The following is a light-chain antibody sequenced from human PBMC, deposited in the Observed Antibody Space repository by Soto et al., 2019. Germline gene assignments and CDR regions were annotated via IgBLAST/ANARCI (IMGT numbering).Light chain of an antibody. CDR3: MQGTHWPWT. Sequence: VVMTQSPVSLPVTLGQPASISCRSSRSLVYSDGKTYLSWFQQRPGHSPRRLIYQVSNRDSGVPDRFSGSGSGTDFTLQINRVEAEDVGVYYCMQGTHWPWTFGQGTKVEIK. V-gene: IGKV2-30*01. CDR2: QVS. CDR1: RSLVYSDGKTY. J-gene: IGKJ1*01.